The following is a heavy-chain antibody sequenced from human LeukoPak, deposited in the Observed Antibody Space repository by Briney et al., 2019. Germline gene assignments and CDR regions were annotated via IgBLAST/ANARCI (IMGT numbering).Heavy chain of an antibody. D-gene: IGHD6-13*01. V-gene: IGHV3-30*18. CDR1: GFTFSSYG. CDR3: AKKDSSSWAGDY. Sequence: GGSLRLSCAASGFTFSSYGMHWVRQAPGKGLEWVAVISYDGSNKYYADSVKGRFTISRDNSKNTLYLQMNSLRAKDTAVYYCAKKDSSSWAGDYWGQGTLVTVSS. J-gene: IGHJ4*02. CDR2: ISYDGSNK.